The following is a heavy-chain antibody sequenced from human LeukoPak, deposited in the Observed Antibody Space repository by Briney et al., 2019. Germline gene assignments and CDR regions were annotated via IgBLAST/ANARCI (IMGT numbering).Heavy chain of an antibody. CDR3: ARVRDTAMVIDY. CDR1: GGSISSYY. V-gene: IGHV4-59*01. CDR2: IYYSGST. D-gene: IGHD5-18*01. J-gene: IGHJ4*02. Sequence: SETLSLTCTVSGGSISSYYWSWIRQPPGEGLEWIGYIYYSGSTNYNPSLKSRVTISVDTSKNQFSLKLSSVTAADTAVYYCARVRDTAMVIDYWGQGTLVTVSS.